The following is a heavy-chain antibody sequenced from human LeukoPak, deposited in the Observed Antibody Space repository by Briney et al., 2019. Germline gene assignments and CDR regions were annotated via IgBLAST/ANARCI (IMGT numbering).Heavy chain of an antibody. J-gene: IGHJ4*02. Sequence: QPGGSLRLSCAASGFTFSSYEMNWVRQAPGKGLEWFSYISSSGSTIYYADSVKGRFTISRDNAKNSLYLQMNSLRAEDTAVYYCARDRAPRTIFGVDIMFDYWGQGTLVTVSS. D-gene: IGHD3-3*01. V-gene: IGHV3-48*03. CDR1: GFTFSSYE. CDR3: ARDRAPRTIFGVDIMFDY. CDR2: ISSSGSTI.